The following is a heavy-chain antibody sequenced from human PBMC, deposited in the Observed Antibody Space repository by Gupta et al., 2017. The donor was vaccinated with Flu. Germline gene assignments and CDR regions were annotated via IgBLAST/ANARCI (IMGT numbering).Heavy chain of an antibody. CDR1: GFIFSSYA. Sequence: QVHLVESGGGVVEPGRYRRLSCDASGFIFSSYATHWVRQAPGKGLECVAVISFDGRNKHNADSVKGRFTISRDNSKDSLYLQMNSLRVEDTAVYYCARDFFSDFWSGPELDYWGQGTLVTVSS. CDR2: ISFDGRNK. CDR3: ARDFFSDFWSGPELDY. D-gene: IGHD3-3*01. J-gene: IGHJ4*02. V-gene: IGHV3-33*01.